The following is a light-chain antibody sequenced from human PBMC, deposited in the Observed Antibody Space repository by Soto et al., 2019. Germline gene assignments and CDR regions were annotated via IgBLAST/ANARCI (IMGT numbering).Light chain of an antibody. CDR2: STN. Sequence: QSVLTQPPSASGTPGQRVTISCSGSSSNIGRNTVDWYQQLPGTSPKLLIHSTNQRPSGVPDRFSGSKSGTSASLAISGLQSEDEAAYYCGAWDDSLSGRVFGGGTQLTVL. CDR1: SSNIGRNT. CDR3: GAWDDSLSGRV. J-gene: IGLJ3*02. V-gene: IGLV1-44*01.